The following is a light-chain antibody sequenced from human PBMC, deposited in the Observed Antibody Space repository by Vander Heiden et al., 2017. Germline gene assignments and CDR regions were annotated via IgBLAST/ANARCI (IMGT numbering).Light chain of an antibody. J-gene: IGKJ1*01. CDR2: DAS. CDR3: QQYYSYQST. Sequence: DIQMTQSPSTLSASVGDRVTITCRASQSISSWLAWYQQKPGKAPKLLIYDASSLESGVPSRFSGSGSGTEFTLTICSLQPDDFATYYCQQYYSYQSTFGQGTKVEIK. CDR1: QSISSW. V-gene: IGKV1-5*01.